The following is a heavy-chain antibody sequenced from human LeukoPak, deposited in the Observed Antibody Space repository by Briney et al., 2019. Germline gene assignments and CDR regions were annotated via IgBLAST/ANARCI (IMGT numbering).Heavy chain of an antibody. CDR3: ASWYYYDSSGYSFDY. D-gene: IGHD3-22*01. J-gene: IGHJ4*02. CDR2: ISYDGSNK. CDR1: GFTFSSYA. V-gene: IGHV3-30-3*01. Sequence: RGSLTLSCAASGFTFSSYAMHWVRQAPGKGLEWVAVISYDGSNKYYGDSVKGRFTISRDNSKNTLYLQMNSLRAEDTAVYYCASWYYYDSSGYSFDYWGQGTLVTVSS.